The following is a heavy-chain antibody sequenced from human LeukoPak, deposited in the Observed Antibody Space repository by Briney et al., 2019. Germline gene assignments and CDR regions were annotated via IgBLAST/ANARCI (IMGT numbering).Heavy chain of an antibody. CDR2: IYYSGST. CDR3: ARRSDRVAAFDY. V-gene: IGHV4-59*08. J-gene: IGHJ4*02. Sequence: SETLSLTCTVSGGSISSYYWSWIRQPPGKGLEWIGYIYYSGSTNYNPSLNSRVTISVDTSKNQFSLKLSSVTAADTAVYYCARRSDRVAAFDYWGQGTLVTVFS. CDR1: GGSISSYY. D-gene: IGHD6-19*01.